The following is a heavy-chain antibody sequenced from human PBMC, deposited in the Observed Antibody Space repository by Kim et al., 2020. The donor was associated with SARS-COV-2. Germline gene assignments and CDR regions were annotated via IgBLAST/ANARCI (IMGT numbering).Heavy chain of an antibody. CDR1: GGSISSSSYY. Sequence: SETLSLTCTVSGGSISSSSYYWSWIRQPPGKGLEWIGYIYYSGSTYYNPSLKSRVTISVDTSKNQFSLKLSSVTAADTAVYYCARHRAPTLRYFDWTQYWYFDPWARGTLVTVSS. D-gene: IGHD3-9*01. CDR3: ARHRAPTLRYFDWTQYWYFDP. V-gene: IGHV4-31*03. CDR2: IYYSGST. J-gene: IGHJ2*01.